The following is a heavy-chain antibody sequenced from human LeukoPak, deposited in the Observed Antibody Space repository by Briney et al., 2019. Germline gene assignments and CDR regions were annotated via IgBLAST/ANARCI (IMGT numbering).Heavy chain of an antibody. Sequence: GGSLRLSCGASGFTFSSYAMSWVRQAPGKGLEWVSAISGSGGSTYYADSLKGRFTISRDNSKNTVYLQMNSLRGDDTAVYYCAKRGATTVITSYFDYWGQGTLVTVSS. V-gene: IGHV3-23*01. D-gene: IGHD4-11*01. CDR1: GFTFSSYA. J-gene: IGHJ4*02. CDR2: ISGSGGST. CDR3: AKRGATTVITSYFDY.